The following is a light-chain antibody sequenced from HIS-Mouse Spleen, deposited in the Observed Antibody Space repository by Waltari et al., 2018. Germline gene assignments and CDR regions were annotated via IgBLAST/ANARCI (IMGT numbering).Light chain of an antibody. J-gene: IGLJ3*02. Sequence: QSALTQPRSVSGSPGQSVTISCTGTSSDVGGYNYVSWYQQHPGKAPKRMIYDVSKRPSGVPDRFSGSKSGNTASLTISGLQAEDEADYYFCSYAGSYTWVFGGGTKLTVL. CDR3: CSYAGSYTWV. CDR2: DVS. CDR1: SSDVGGYNY. V-gene: IGLV2-11*01.